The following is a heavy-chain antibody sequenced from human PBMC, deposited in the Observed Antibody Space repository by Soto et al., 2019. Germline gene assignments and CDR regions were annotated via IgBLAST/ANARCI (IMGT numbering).Heavy chain of an antibody. CDR1: GASVTDNY. D-gene: IGHD3-3*01. CDR3: ARALDYDFWGGRNWFDP. V-gene: IGHV4-59*02. Sequence: SETLSLTCDVSGASVTDNYWGWVRQTPGRGLEWIGYVYYTGITNYNPSLKRRVTMSLDTSKNRLSLQLDSVTAADTAVYYCARALDYDFWGGRNWFDPWGQGTLVTV. CDR2: VYYTGIT. J-gene: IGHJ5*02.